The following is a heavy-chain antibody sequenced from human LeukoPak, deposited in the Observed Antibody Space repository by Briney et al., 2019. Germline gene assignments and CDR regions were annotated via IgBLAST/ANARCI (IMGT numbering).Heavy chain of an antibody. D-gene: IGHD3-22*01. CDR1: GYTFTSYG. CDR2: ISAYNGDT. J-gene: IGHJ3*02. Sequence: GASVKVSCKASGYTFTSYGISWVRQAPGQGLEWMGWISAYNGDTNYAQKLQGRVTMTTDTSTGTTYRELRSLRSDDTAVYYCARGGPAPHRITLIVVASSTDAFDIWGQGTMVTVSS. CDR3: ARGGPAPHRITLIVVASSTDAFDI. V-gene: IGHV1-18*01.